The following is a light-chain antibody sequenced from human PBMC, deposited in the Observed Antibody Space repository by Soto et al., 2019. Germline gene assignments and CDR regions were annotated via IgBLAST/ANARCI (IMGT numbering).Light chain of an antibody. V-gene: IGKV3-20*01. CDR2: GTS. CDR1: QSVSSTY. Sequence: EIVLTQSPGTLSLSPGEGATLSCRASQSVSSTYFAWYQQKPGQAPRLVMYGTSGRATGIPDRFSGSGSGTDFTLTISRLQPEDFAVYYCQQYAASPWTFGQGTRVEFK. CDR3: QQYAASPWT. J-gene: IGKJ1*01.